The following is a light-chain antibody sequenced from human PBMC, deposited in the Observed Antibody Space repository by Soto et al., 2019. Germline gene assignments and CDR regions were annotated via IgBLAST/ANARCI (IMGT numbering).Light chain of an antibody. CDR3: KQFFHAPT. Sequence: VLTQSPDSLAVSLGGRATIHCRSNQSVLFVSNNKNFLAWYQQKPGQPPKLFLNWASTRESGVHDRFSGSGSGTEFTLTISSLHAEDVAVYYCKQFFHAPTCGQGTKVDIK. V-gene: IGKV4-1*01. J-gene: IGKJ1*01. CDR1: QSVLFVSNNKNF. CDR2: WAS.